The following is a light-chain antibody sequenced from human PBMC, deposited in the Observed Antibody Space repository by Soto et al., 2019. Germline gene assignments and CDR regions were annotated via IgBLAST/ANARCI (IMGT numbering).Light chain of an antibody. V-gene: IGLV2-14*01. CDR1: SSDVGGYNY. J-gene: IGLJ3*02. CDR2: DVS. Sequence: QSALTQPASVSGSPGQSITISCTGTSSDVGGYNYVYWYQQHPGQAPKLMIYDVSNRPSGVSNRLSGSKSGNTASLTISGLQAEEEADYYCSSYTSSSTCPGVLGGGTQLTVL. CDR3: SSYTSSSTCPGV.